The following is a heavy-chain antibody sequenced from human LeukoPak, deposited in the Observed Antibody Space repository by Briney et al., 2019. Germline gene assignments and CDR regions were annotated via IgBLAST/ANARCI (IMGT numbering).Heavy chain of an antibody. J-gene: IGHJ1*01. CDR1: GYTFTTYS. Sequence: ASVKVSCKASGYTFTTYSLAWVRQAPGQSLEWMGWISVNNGGTNYAQSFQDRITLTRDTSTNTAYLELRSLRSDDTAIIYCATATQPRGYFLHWGQGTLVTVSS. V-gene: IGHV1-18*01. CDR2: ISVNNGGT. D-gene: IGHD2-2*01. CDR3: ATATQPRGYFLH.